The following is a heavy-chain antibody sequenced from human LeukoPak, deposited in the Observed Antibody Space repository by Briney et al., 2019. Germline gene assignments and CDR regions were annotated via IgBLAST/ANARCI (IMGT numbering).Heavy chain of an antibody. J-gene: IGHJ6*03. CDR2: ISAYNGNT. V-gene: IGHV1-18*01. CDR1: GYTFTSYD. CDR3: ARARSPYYYYMDV. Sequence: ASVKVSCKASGYTFTSYDINWVRQATGQGLEWMGWISAYNGNTNYAQKLQGRVTMTTDTSTSTAYMELRSLRSDDTAVYYCARARSPYYYYMDVWGKGTTVTVSS.